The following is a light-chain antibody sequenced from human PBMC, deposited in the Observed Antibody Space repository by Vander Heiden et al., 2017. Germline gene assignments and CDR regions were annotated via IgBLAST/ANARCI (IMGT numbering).Light chain of an antibody. Sequence: IQLTQSPSSLSASVGDRLTSTCRASQGISSYLAWYQQKPGKAPKLLIYAASTLQSGVPSRFSGSGSGTDFTLTISSLQPEDFATYYCQQLNSYPITFGQGTRLEIK. V-gene: IGKV1-9*01. J-gene: IGKJ5*01. CDR3: QQLNSYPIT. CDR2: AAS. CDR1: QGISSY.